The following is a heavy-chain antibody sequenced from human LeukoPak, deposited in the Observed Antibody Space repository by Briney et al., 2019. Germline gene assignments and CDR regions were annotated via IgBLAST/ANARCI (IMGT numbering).Heavy chain of an antibody. CDR1: GYSISSGYY. CDR3: ARDGGSYYGSGSYYKTNWFDP. V-gene: IGHV4-38-2*02. D-gene: IGHD3-10*01. J-gene: IGHJ5*02. Sequence: PSETLSLTCAVSGYSISSGYYWGWIRQPPGKGLEWIGGIYHSGSTYYNPSLKSRVTISVDTSKNQFSLKLSSVTAADTAVYYCARDGGSYYGSGSYYKTNWFDPWGQGTLVTVSS. CDR2: IYHSGST.